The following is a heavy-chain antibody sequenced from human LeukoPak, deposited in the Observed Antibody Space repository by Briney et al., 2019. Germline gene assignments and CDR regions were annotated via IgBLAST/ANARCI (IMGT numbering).Heavy chain of an antibody. D-gene: IGHD5-24*01. CDR1: GFTFSSYS. Sequence: GGSLRLSCAASGFTFSSYSMNWVRQAPGKGLEWVSYISSSSSTIYYADSVKGRFTISRDNAKNSLYLQMNSLRAEDTAVYYCAKDLEEMATITPYYYYGMDVWGQGTTVTVSS. V-gene: IGHV3-48*04. J-gene: IGHJ6*02. CDR3: AKDLEEMATITPYYYYGMDV. CDR2: ISSSSSTI.